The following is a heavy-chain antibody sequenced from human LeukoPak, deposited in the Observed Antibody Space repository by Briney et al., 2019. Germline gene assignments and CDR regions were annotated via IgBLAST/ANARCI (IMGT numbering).Heavy chain of an antibody. Sequence: ASVKVSCKASGYTFTGYYMHWVRQAPGQGLECMGWINPDSGGTNYGKKFRGWVTMTRDTSISTAYMELSRLSSDDTAVYYCARTGVSGDFDYWGQGTLVTVSS. CDR1: GYTFTGYY. CDR3: ARTGVSGDFDY. V-gene: IGHV1-2*04. J-gene: IGHJ4*02. CDR2: INPDSGGT. D-gene: IGHD1-1*01.